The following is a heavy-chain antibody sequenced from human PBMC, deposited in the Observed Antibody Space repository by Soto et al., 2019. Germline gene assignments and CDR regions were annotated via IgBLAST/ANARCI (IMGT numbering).Heavy chain of an antibody. J-gene: IGHJ4*02. Sequence: SETLSLTCTVSGGSISSSSYYWGWIRQPPGKGLEWIGSIYYSGSTYYNPSLKSRVTISVDTSKNQFSLKLSSVTAADTAVYYCARHGDLGELSLYSPFDYWGQGTLVTVSS. CDR3: ARHGDLGELSLYSPFDY. CDR2: IYYSGST. D-gene: IGHD3-16*02. V-gene: IGHV4-39*01. CDR1: GGSISSSSYY.